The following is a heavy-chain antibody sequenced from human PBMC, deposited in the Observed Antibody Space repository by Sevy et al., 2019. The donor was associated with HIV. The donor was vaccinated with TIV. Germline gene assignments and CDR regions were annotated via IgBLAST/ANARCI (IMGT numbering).Heavy chain of an antibody. V-gene: IGHV3-11*01. CDR1: GFTFSDYY. CDR2: VSGSDDTK. Sequence: GGSLRLSCAASGFTFSDYYMSWIRQAPGKGLEWVSYVSGSDDTKYYADSVKGRFTISRDNAKNSLYLQMNSLRAEDTAVYYRARDHVKDGDLGDYYYFAMDVWGQGTTVTVSS. J-gene: IGHJ6*02. D-gene: IGHD4-17*01. CDR3: ARDHVKDGDLGDYYYFAMDV.